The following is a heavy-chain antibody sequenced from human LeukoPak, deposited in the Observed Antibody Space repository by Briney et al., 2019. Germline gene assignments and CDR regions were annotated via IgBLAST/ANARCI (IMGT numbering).Heavy chain of an antibody. CDR2: INHSGST. Sequence: PSETLSLTCAVYGGSFSGYYWSWIRQPPGKGLEWIGEINHSGSTNYNPSLKSRVTISVDTSKNQFSLKLSSVTAADTAVYYCARDPASGPGAARPSDWFDPWGQGTLVTVSS. CDR1: GGSFSGYY. CDR3: ARDPASGPGAARPSDWFDP. J-gene: IGHJ5*02. D-gene: IGHD6-6*01. V-gene: IGHV4-34*01.